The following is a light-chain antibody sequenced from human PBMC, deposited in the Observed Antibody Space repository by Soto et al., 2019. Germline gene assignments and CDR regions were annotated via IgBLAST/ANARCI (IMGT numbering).Light chain of an antibody. Sequence: QSALTQPASVSGSPGQSITISCTGTSSDVGGYNYVSWYQQHPGKAPKLMIYEVSNRPSGVSNRFSGSKSGNTAYLTISGLQAEDEADYYCISYTSSSTFYVFGTGTKVTVL. CDR1: SSDVGGYNY. J-gene: IGLJ1*01. CDR2: EVS. V-gene: IGLV2-14*01. CDR3: ISYTSSSTFYV.